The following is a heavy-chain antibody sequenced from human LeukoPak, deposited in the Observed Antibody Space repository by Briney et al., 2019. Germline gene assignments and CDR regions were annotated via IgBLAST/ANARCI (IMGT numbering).Heavy chain of an antibody. CDR1: GFTFSDYY. D-gene: IGHD6-6*01. V-gene: IGHV3-11*01. Sequence: PGGSLRLSCAASGFTFSDYYMSWIRQAPGKRLEWVSYISSSGSTIYYADSVKGRFTISRDNAKNSLYLQMNSLRAEDTAVYYCARDGEYSSSSRRAGLDYWGQGTLVTVSS. J-gene: IGHJ4*02. CDR3: ARDGEYSSSSRRAGLDY. CDR2: ISSSGSTI.